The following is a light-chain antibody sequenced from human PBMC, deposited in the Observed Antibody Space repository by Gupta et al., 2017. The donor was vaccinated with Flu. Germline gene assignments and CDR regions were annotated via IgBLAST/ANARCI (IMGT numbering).Light chain of an antibody. CDR2: GAS. J-gene: IGKJ4*01. CDR3: HQENCIPVT. V-gene: IGKV4-1*01. CDR1: QSGCDYETDKDS. Sequence: SLGERATIDCRATQSGCDYETDKDSLCSYQQKPGQPPKLLINGASSRECGVPHRFSGRGCVTDFILTINSLQAEDVPLYYSHQENCIPVTFGRGTKVEIK.